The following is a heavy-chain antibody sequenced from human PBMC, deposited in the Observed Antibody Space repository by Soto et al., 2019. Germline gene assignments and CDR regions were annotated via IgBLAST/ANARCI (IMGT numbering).Heavy chain of an antibody. J-gene: IGHJ6*02. Sequence: QVQLQESGPGLVKPSQTLSLTCTVSGGSISSGDYYWSWIRQPPGKGLEWIGYIYYSGSTYYNPSLKXXVXIXXDTSKNQFSLKLSSVTAADTAVYYCARVSIEGMDVWGQGTTVTVSS. CDR1: GGSISSGDYY. V-gene: IGHV4-30-4*01. CDR3: ARVSIEGMDV. D-gene: IGHD2-15*01. CDR2: IYYSGST.